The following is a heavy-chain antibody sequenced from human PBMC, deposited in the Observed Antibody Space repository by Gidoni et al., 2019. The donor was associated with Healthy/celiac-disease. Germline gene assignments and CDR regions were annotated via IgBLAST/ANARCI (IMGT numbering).Heavy chain of an antibody. J-gene: IGHJ4*02. D-gene: IGHD6-13*01. CDR3: ARGIAAGEVDY. Sequence: QLQLQESGPGLVKPSETLSLTCTVSGGSISSSSYYWGWLRQHPGKGPEWIGSIYYSGSTYYNPSLKSRVTISVDTSKNQFSLKLSSVTAADTAVYYCARGIAAGEVDYWGQGTLVTVSS. V-gene: IGHV4-39*01. CDR1: GGSISSSSYY. CDR2: IYYSGST.